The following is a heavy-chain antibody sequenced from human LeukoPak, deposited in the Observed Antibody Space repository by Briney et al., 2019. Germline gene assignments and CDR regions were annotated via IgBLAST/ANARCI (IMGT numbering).Heavy chain of an antibody. CDR1: GYTFTGYY. J-gene: IGHJ4*02. D-gene: IGHD3-3*01. V-gene: IGHV1-18*04. Sequence: ASVKVSCKTSGYTFTGYYMHWVRQAPGQGLEWMGWISAYNGNTNYAQKLQGRVTMTTDTSTSTAYMELRSLRSDDTAVYYCARAYDFWSGYYNRLFDYWGQGTLVTVSS. CDR3: ARAYDFWSGYYNRLFDY. CDR2: ISAYNGNT.